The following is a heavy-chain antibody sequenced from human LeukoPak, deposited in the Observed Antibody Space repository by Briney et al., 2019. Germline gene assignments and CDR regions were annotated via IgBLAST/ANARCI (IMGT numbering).Heavy chain of an antibody. CDR2: IYYSGST. V-gene: IGHV4-59*08. CDR1: GGSISSYY. D-gene: IGHD5-18*01. Sequence: ASETLSLTCTVSGGSISSYYWSWIRQPPGKGLGWIGYIYYSGSTNYNPSLKSRVTISVDTSKNQFSLKLSSVTAADTALYYCARRYSYGSYYFDYWGQGTLVTVSS. J-gene: IGHJ4*02. CDR3: ARRYSYGSYYFDY.